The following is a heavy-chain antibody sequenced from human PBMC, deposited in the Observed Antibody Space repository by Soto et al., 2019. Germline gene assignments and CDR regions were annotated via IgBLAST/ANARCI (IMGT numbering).Heavy chain of an antibody. J-gene: IGHJ5*02. CDR3: ARDLEVPAAKGGYNWFDP. V-gene: IGHV4-59*01. CDR1: GGSISSYY. CDR2: IYYSGST. Sequence: SETLSLTCTVSGGSISSYYWSWIRQPPGKGLEWIGYIYYSGSTNYNPSLKSRVTISVDTSKNQFSLKLSSVAAADTAVYYCARDLEVPAAKGGYNWFDPWGQGTLVTVS. D-gene: IGHD2-2*01.